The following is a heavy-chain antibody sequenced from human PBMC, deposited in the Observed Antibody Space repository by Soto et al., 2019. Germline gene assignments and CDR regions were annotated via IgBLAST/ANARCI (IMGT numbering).Heavy chain of an antibody. CDR2: ISWNSGSI. J-gene: IGHJ4*02. CDR3: AKDIAPGGADV. V-gene: IGHV3-9*01. CDR1: GFTFDDYA. D-gene: IGHD2-21*01. Sequence: ESGGGLVQPGRSLRLSCAASGFTFDDYAMHWVRQVPGKGLEWVSGISWNSGSIGYADSVKGRFTISRDNAKNSLYLQMNSLRTEDTAFYYCAKDIAPGGADVWGQGTLVTVSS.